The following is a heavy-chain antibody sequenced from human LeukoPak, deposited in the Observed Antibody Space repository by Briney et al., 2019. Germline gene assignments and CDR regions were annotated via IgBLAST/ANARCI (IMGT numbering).Heavy chain of an antibody. V-gene: IGHV3-72*01. CDR3: TRVRLGAATRYFDY. Sequence: GGSLRLSCAASGFTFSDHYMDWVRLAPGKGLEWVGRIRNKVNSYGTEYAAAVKGRFTISRDDSKSSLYLQMNSLRSEDTALYYCTRVRLGAATRYFDYWGQGTLVTVSA. D-gene: IGHD1-26*01. CDR2: IRNKVNSYGT. CDR1: GFTFSDHY. J-gene: IGHJ4*02.